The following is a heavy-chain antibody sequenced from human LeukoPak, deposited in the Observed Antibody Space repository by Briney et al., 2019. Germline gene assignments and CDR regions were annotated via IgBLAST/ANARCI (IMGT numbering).Heavy chain of an antibody. CDR2: IYYSGST. CDR3: ARSTSGYDFRPHY. Sequence: PSETLSLTCTVSGGSISSSSYYWGWIRQPPGKGLEWIGSIYYSGSTYYNPSLKSRVTISVDTSKNQFSLKLSSVTAADTAVYYCARSTSGYDFRPHYWGQGTLVTVSS. D-gene: IGHD5-12*01. V-gene: IGHV4-39*07. CDR1: GGSISSSSYY. J-gene: IGHJ4*02.